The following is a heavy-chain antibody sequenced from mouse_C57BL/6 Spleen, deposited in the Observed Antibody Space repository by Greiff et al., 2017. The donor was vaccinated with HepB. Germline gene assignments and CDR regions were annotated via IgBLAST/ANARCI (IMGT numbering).Heavy chain of an antibody. D-gene: IGHD2-4*01. CDR3: ARGDYDKGVFDY. J-gene: IGHJ2*01. CDR2: IDPSDSYT. CDR1: GYTFTSYW. V-gene: IGHV1-50*01. Sequence: QVQLQQPGAELVKPGASVKLSCKASGYTFTSYWMQWVKQRPGQGLEWIGEIDPSDSYTNYNQKFKGKATLTVDTSSSTAYMQLSSLTSEDSAVYYGARGDYDKGVFDYWGQGTTLTVSS.